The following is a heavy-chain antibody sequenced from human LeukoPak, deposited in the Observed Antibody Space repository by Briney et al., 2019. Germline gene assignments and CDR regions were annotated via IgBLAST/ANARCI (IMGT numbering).Heavy chain of an antibody. CDR2: ISAYNGNT. Sequence: GASVKVSCKASGYTFTGYYMHWVRQAPGQGLEWMGRISAYNGNTNYAQKLQGRVTMTTDTSTSTAYMELRSLRSDDTAVYYCARVGRYDFWSGYSSYYYYYMDVWGKGTTVTVSS. J-gene: IGHJ6*03. CDR1: GYTFTGYY. V-gene: IGHV1-18*04. CDR3: ARVGRYDFWSGYSSYYYYYMDV. D-gene: IGHD3-3*01.